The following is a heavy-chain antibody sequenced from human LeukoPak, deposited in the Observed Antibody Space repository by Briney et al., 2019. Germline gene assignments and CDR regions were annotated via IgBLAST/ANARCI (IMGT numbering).Heavy chain of an antibody. CDR2: INH. CDR3: ARVLEGSSGQHWYFDL. J-gene: IGHJ2*01. V-gene: IGHV4-34*01. Sequence: WIRQPPGKGLEWIAEINHNPSLKSRVTISVDTSKNQFSLKLSSVTAADTAVYYCARVLEGSSGQHWYFDLWGRGTLVTVSS. D-gene: IGHD6-19*01.